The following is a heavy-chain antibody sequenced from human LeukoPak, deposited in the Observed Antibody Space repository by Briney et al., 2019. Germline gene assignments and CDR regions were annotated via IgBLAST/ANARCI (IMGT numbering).Heavy chain of an antibody. CDR3: ARTLQFHYYFDY. J-gene: IGHJ4*02. CDR2: IYTSGST. Sequence: PSRTLSLTCTASGGSISSGSYYWSCIRPPAGKVLEWIGRIYTSGSTNYNPSLKRRVTISVDTAKNQFSLKLSSVTAADTAVYYCARTLQFHYYFDYWGQGTLVTVSS. D-gene: IGHD5-24*01. V-gene: IGHV4-61*02. CDR1: GGSISSGSYY.